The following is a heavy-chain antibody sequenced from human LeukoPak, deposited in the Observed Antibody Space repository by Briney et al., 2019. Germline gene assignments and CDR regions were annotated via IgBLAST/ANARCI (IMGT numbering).Heavy chain of an antibody. CDR3: AKDVAPSDYFDY. D-gene: IGHD2-15*01. CDR1: GFTVSSNY. Sequence: GGSLRLSCAASGFTVSSNYMSWVRQAPGKGLEWVSVISGSGGSTYYADSVKGRFTISRDNSKNTLYLQMNSLRAEDTAVYYCAKDVAPSDYFDYWGQGTLVTVSS. J-gene: IGHJ4*02. CDR2: ISGSGGST. V-gene: IGHV3-23*01.